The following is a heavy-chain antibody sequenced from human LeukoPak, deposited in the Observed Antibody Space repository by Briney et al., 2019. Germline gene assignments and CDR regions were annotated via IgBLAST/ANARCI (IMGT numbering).Heavy chain of an antibody. CDR1: GFTFSNYA. CDR2: ISTTGTYT. D-gene: IGHD2-15*01. Sequence: PGGSLRLSCAASGFTFSNYAINWVRQAPGKGLEWFSSISTTGTYTDYADSVKGRFTISRDNIKNSVFLQMNGLKAEDTAVYYCARIQTSSGASHYYFDYWGQGSLVTVSS. V-gene: IGHV3-21*01. CDR3: ARIQTSSGASHYYFDY. J-gene: IGHJ4*02.